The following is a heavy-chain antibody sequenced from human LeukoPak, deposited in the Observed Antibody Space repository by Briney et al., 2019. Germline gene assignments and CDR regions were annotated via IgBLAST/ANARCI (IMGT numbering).Heavy chain of an antibody. V-gene: IGHV3-21*01. Sequence: PGGSLRLSCAASGFTFSSYSMNWVMNWVRQAPGKGLEWVSSIRSISGSIYYADSVKGRFTIYRDNSKNTLYLQMNSLRAEDTAVYYCARDAVYSSSWQYYWGQGTLVTVCS. CDR1: GFTFSSYS. CDR2: IRSISGSI. CDR3: ARDAVYSSSWQYY. D-gene: IGHD6-13*01. J-gene: IGHJ4*02.